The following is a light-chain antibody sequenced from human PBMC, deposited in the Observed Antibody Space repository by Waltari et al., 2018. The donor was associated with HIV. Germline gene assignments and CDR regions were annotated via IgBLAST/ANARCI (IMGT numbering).Light chain of an antibody. CDR1: QGIRHD. CDR2: AAS. V-gene: IGKV1-6*01. CDR3: LQDYNYPLT. Sequence: AIQMTQSPSSLSASVGDRVTITYRESQGIRHDLGWYQQKTGKAPKILIYAASSLQSGVPSRFSGSGSGTDFTLTISSLQPEDFATYYCLQDYNYPLTFGPGTKVDIK. J-gene: IGKJ3*01.